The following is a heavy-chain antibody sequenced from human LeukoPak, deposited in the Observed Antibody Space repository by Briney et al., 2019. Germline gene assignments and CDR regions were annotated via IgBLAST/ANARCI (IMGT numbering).Heavy chain of an antibody. CDR1: GFKFSSNW. V-gene: IGHV3-7*01. CDR2: IKQDGSEK. Sequence: GGSLRLSCAASGFKFSSNWMSWVRQAPGKGLEWVANIKQDGSEKYYVDSAKGRFTISRDNAKNSLYLQMNSLRAEDTAEYYCARGGPSVTPYYWGQGTLVTVSS. D-gene: IGHD4-17*01. CDR3: ARGGPSVTPYY. J-gene: IGHJ4*02.